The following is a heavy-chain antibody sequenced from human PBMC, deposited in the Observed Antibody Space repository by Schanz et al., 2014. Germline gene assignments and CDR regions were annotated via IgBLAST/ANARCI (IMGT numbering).Heavy chain of an antibody. CDR2: ISYDGSNK. V-gene: IGHV3-30*14. CDR3: ARDGGRDGYNLAFDV. CDR1: GFTFSSYA. D-gene: IGHD5-12*01. Sequence: QVQLVESGGGVVQPGRSLRLSCAASGFTFSSYAMHWVRQAPGKGLGWLAVISYDGSNKYYADSVKGRFIISRDSSKNTLFLQMNSLRAEDTAVYFCARDGGRDGYNLAFDVWGQGTLVTVSS. J-gene: IGHJ3*01.